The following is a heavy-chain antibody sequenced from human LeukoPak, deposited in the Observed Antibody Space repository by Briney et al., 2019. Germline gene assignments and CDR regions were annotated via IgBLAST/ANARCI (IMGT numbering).Heavy chain of an antibody. CDR3: VKGDSAMIRRYYFDY. J-gene: IGHJ4*02. Sequence: GGSLRLSCAASGFTYSNYVMRWVRQAPGKGLECVSTIIGGGCTTYHADSVKGRFTISRDNGKNTLYLQMNSLRVEDTALYYCVKGDSAMIRRYYFDYWGQGTLVTVSS. CDR2: IIGGGCTT. D-gene: IGHD5-18*01. CDR1: GFTYSNYV. V-gene: IGHV3-23*01.